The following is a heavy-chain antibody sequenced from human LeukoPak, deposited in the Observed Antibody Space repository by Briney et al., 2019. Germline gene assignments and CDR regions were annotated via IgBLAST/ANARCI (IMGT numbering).Heavy chain of an antibody. CDR3: ARGPLIPAAIDCWFDP. J-gene: IGHJ5*02. CDR1: GGSISSDNW. Sequence: SGTLSLTCAVSGGSISSDNWWSWVRQPPGKGLEWIGEIYHSGSTNYNPSLKSRVTISIDKSKNQFSLKLSSVTAADTAMYYCARGPLIPAAIDCWFDPWGQGTRVTVSS. D-gene: IGHD2-2*01. V-gene: IGHV4-4*02. CDR2: IYHSGST.